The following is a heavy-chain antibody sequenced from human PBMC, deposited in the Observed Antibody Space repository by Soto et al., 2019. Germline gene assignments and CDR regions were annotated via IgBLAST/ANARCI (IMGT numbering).Heavy chain of an antibody. CDR2: INHSGST. CDR3: ARWAPHSSRWSRKRDNWFDP. V-gene: IGHV4-34*01. J-gene: IGHJ5*02. D-gene: IGHD6-13*01. Sequence: SETLSLTCAVYGGSFSGYYWSWIRQPPGKGLEWIGEINHSGSTNYNPSLKSRVTISVDTSKNQFSLKLSSVTAADTAVYYCARWAPHSSRWSRKRDNWFDPWGQGTLVTVSS. CDR1: GGSFSGYY.